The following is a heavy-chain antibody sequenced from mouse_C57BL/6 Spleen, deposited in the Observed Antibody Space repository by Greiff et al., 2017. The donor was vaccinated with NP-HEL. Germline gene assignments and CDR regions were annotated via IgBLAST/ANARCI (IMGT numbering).Heavy chain of an antibody. J-gene: IGHJ4*01. CDR3: AKGLYYYAMDY. CDR2: IWRGGST. D-gene: IGHD3-1*01. V-gene: IGHV2-5*01. CDR1: GFSLTSYG. Sequence: QVQLKQSGPGLVQPSQSLSITCTVSGFSLTSYGVHWVRQSPGKGLEWLGVIWRGGSTDYNAAFMSRLSITKDNSKSQVFFKMNSLQADYTAIYYCAKGLYYYAMDYWGQGTSVTVSS.